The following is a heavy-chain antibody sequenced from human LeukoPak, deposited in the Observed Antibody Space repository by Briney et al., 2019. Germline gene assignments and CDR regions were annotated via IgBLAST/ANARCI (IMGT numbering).Heavy chain of an antibody. J-gene: IGHJ4*02. CDR2: INAGNGNT. CDR1: GYTFTSYA. Sequence: ASVKVSCKASGYTFTSYAMHWVRQAPGQRLEWMGWINAGNGNTKYSQKFQGRVTITRDTSASTAYMELSSLRSEDTAVYYCARDSTRTRGFDYWGQGTLVTVSS. V-gene: IGHV1-3*01. CDR3: ARDSTRTRGFDY.